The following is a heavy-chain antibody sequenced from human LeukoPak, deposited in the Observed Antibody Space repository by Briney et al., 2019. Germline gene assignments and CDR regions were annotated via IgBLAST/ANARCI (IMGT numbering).Heavy chain of an antibody. CDR2: IYYSGST. CDR3: ARGGARGIVVVPPMDFDY. J-gene: IGHJ4*02. Sequence: EPSETLSLTCTVSGGSISSYYWSWIRQPPGKGLEWIGYIYYSGSTNYNPSLKSRVTISVDTSKNQFSLKLSSVTAADTAVYYCARGGARGIVVVPPMDFDYWGQGTLVTVSS. D-gene: IGHD3-22*01. CDR1: GGSISSYY. V-gene: IGHV4-59*01.